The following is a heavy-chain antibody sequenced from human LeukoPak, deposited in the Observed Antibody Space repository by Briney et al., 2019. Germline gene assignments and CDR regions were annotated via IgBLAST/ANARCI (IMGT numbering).Heavy chain of an antibody. CDR3: AKGSRSGWYYFDY. J-gene: IGHJ4*02. D-gene: IGHD6-19*01. CDR1: GFTFSSYS. Sequence: GGSLRLSCAASGFTFSSYSMNWVRQAPGKGLEWVSAISGSGGSTYYADSVKGRFTISRDNSKNTLYLQMNSLRAEDTAVYYCAKGSRSGWYYFDYWGQGTLVTVSS. CDR2: ISGSGGST. V-gene: IGHV3-23*01.